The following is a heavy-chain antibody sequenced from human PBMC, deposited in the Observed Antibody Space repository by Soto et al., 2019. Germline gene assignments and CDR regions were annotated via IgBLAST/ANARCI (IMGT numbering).Heavy chain of an antibody. CDR2: IWYDGSNK. CDR1: GFTFSSYG. Sequence: QVQLVESGGGVVQPGRSLRLSCAASGFTFSSYGMHWVRQAPGKGLEWVAVIWYDGSNKYYADSVKGRFTISRDNSKNTLYRQMNRLRAEDTAVYYCARSSGSYSPGTFDYWGQGTLVTVSS. CDR3: ARSSGSYSPGTFDY. D-gene: IGHD1-26*01. J-gene: IGHJ4*02. V-gene: IGHV3-33*01.